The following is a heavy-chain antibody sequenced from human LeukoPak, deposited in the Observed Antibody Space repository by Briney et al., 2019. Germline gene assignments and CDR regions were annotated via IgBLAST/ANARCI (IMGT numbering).Heavy chain of an antibody. D-gene: IGHD2-2*01. CDR2: TRNKANGYTT. J-gene: IGHJ3*01. Sequence: GGSLRLSCAASGFIFSDHYMDWVRQAPGKGLEWVGRTRNKANGYTTEYAASVKGRFTVLRDDSKNSPYLQMDSLKTEDTAMYYCTRVSRTYQGAFDVWGQGTMVTVSS. V-gene: IGHV3-72*01. CDR3: TRVSRTYQGAFDV. CDR1: GFIFSDHY.